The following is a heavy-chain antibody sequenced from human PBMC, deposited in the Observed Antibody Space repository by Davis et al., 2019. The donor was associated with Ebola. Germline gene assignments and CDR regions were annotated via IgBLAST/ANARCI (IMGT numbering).Heavy chain of an antibody. Sequence: GESLKISCAASGFTFSSYAMHWVRQAPGKGLEWVAVISYDGSNKYYADSVKGRFTISRDNSKNTLYLQMNSLRAEDTAVYYCARGTYYDILTGYYIWGQGTLVTVSS. CDR2: ISYDGSNK. V-gene: IGHV3-30*04. D-gene: IGHD3-9*01. CDR1: GFTFSSYA. J-gene: IGHJ4*02. CDR3: ARGTYYDILTGYYI.